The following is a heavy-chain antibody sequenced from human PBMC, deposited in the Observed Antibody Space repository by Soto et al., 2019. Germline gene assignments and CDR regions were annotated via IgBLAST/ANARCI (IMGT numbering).Heavy chain of an antibody. CDR3: ARDNTTIRFLESGFDP. V-gene: IGHV5-10-1*01. Sequence: GESPKISCKGSGYSFTSYWISWVRQMPGKGLEWMGRIDPSDSYTNYSPSFQGHVTISADKSISTAYLQWSSLKASDTAMYYCARDNTTIRFLESGFDPWGQGTLVTVSS. J-gene: IGHJ5*02. CDR2: IDPSDSYT. CDR1: GYSFTSYW. D-gene: IGHD3-3*01.